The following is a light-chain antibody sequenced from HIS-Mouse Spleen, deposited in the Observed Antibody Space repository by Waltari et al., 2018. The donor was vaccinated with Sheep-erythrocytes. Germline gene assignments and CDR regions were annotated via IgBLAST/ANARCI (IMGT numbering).Light chain of an antibody. V-gene: IGLV2-8*01. CDR3: SSYAGSNNWV. CDR1: STAAGGCNC. J-gene: IGLJ3*02. CDR2: EVS. Sequence: QPVLSLNPSPSASPGQSDTISRSRTSTAAGGCNCAYRYQQHPGKAPHLMIYEVSKPPSGVPDRFSGSKSGNTASLTVSGLQAEDEADYYCSSYAGSNNWVFGGGTKLTVL.